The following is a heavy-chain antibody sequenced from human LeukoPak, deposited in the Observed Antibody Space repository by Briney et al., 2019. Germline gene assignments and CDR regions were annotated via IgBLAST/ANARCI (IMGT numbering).Heavy chain of an antibody. J-gene: IGHJ4*02. D-gene: IGHD7-27*01. CDR3: AIDPNWGTHS. Sequence: GGSLRLSCAASGFTFSSYAMSWVRQAPGEGLEWVSAISGSGGSTYYADSVKGRFTISRDNSKNTLYLQMNSLRAEDTAVYYCAIDPNWGTHSWGQGVLVTVSS. V-gene: IGHV3-23*01. CDR1: GFTFSSYA. CDR2: ISGSGGST.